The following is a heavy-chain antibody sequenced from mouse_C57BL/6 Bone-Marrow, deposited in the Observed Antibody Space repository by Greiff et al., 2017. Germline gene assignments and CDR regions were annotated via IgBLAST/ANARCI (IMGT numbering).Heavy chain of an antibody. D-gene: IGHD1-1*01. V-gene: IGHV1-64*01. J-gene: IGHJ2*01. CDR1: GYTFTSYW. CDR2: IHPNSGST. CDR3: ARENYYGRGVYYFDY. Sequence: QVQLQQPGAELVKPGASVKLSCKASGYTFTSYWIHWVKQRPGQGLEWIGMIHPNSGSTNYNEKFKSKATLTVDKSSSTAYMQLSSLTSEDSAVYYCARENYYGRGVYYFDYWGQGTTLTVSS.